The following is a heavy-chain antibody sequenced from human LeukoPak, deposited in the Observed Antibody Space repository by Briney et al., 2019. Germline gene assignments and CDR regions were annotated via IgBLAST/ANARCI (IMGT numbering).Heavy chain of an antibody. CDR3: ARSTAAPGWYFDL. D-gene: IGHD4-17*01. V-gene: IGHV4-61*01. CDR2: ISDSGGS. CDR1: GGSVSSGISY. J-gene: IGHJ2*01. Sequence: PSETLSLTCSVSGGSVSSGISYWSWIRQPPGEGLEWIAYISDSGGSDYNPSLRGRVTISLDTSKNQFSLRLTSVTAADTAVYYCARSTAAPGWYFDLWGRGTLVTVSS.